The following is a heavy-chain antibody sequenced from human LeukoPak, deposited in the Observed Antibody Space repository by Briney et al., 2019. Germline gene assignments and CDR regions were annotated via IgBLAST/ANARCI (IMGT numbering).Heavy chain of an antibody. J-gene: IGHJ4*02. V-gene: IGHV3-21*01. CDR3: ARVKGGSYYPFDY. CDR1: GFTFSSYS. D-gene: IGHD1-26*01. CDR2: ISSSSSYI. Sequence: GGSLRLSCAASGFTFSSYSMNWVRQAPGQGLEWVSSISSSSSYIYYADSVKGRFSISRDNAKNSLYLQMNSLRAEDTAVYYCARVKGGSYYPFDYWGQGTLVTVSS.